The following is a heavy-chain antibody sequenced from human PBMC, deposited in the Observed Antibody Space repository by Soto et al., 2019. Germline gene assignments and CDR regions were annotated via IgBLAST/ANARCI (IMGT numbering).Heavy chain of an antibody. CDR2: IYYSERTSYNSGST. Sequence: KTSETLSLTCTVSGDSMTSSSYYWGWIRQPPGKGLEWIGSIYYSERTSYNSGSTYYSPSLKSRVTISGDTSESQFSLKLSSVTAADTAVYYCARHTRNQFDPWGQGTLVTVS. V-gene: IGHV4-39*01. CDR1: GDSMTSSSYY. J-gene: IGHJ5*02. CDR3: ARHTRNQFDP.